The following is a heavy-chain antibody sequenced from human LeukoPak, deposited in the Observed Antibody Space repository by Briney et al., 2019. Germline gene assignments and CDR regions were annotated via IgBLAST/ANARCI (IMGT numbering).Heavy chain of an antibody. CDR1: GGSVSSGSYF. D-gene: IGHD3-10*01. J-gene: IGHJ4*02. CDR3: ARVSVGFGEAYYFDY. CDR2: IYYSGST. V-gene: IGHV4-61*01. Sequence: SETLSLTCTVSGGSVSSGSYFWSWIWRPPGKGLEWFGYIYYSGSTNYNPSLKSRVTISVDTSKNQFSLKLSSVAAADAAVYYCARVSVGFGEAYYFDYWGQGTLVTVSS.